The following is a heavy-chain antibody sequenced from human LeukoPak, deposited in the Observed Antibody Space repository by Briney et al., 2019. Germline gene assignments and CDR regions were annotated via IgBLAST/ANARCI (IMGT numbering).Heavy chain of an antibody. CDR3: ARRYNSIVVVTARRGFDY. CDR1: GGSISSYY. D-gene: IGHD2-21*02. Sequence: PSETLSLTCTVSGGSISSYYWSWIRQPPGKGLEWIGSIYYSGSTYYNPSLKSRVTISVDTSKNQFSLKLSSVTAADTAVYYCARRYNSIVVVTARRGFDYWGQGTLVTVSS. J-gene: IGHJ4*02. CDR2: IYYSGST. V-gene: IGHV4-39*01.